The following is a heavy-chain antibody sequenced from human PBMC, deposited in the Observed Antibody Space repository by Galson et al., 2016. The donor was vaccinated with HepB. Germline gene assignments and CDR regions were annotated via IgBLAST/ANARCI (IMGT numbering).Heavy chain of an antibody. CDR2: ISWNSGSL. CDR1: GFTYNDYA. D-gene: IGHD3-9*01. V-gene: IGHV3-9*01. CDR3: VKDRDILTGYSHYFDY. Sequence: SLRLSCAASGFTYNDYAMHWVRQAPGKGLEWVSGISWNSGSLGYVDSVKGRFTISRDNVKNSLYLQMNSLRAEDTAWYYCVKDRDILTGYSHYFDYWGRGTLVTVSS. J-gene: IGHJ4*02.